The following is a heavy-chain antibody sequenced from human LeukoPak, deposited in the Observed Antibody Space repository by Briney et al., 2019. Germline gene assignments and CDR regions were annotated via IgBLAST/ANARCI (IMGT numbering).Heavy chain of an antibody. D-gene: IGHD4-17*01. Sequence: GGSLRLSCAASGFTFSSYGMHWVRQAPGKGLEWVAVIWYDGSNKYYADSVRGRFTISRDNSKNTLYLQMNSLRAEDTAVYYCARDDYGDYYFDYWGQGTLVTVSS. J-gene: IGHJ4*02. CDR3: ARDDYGDYYFDY. CDR2: IWYDGSNK. V-gene: IGHV3-33*01. CDR1: GFTFSSYG.